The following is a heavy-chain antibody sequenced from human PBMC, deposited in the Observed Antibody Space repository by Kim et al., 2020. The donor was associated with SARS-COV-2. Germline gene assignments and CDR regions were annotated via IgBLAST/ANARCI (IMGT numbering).Heavy chain of an antibody. J-gene: IGHJ4*02. CDR3: ARDAGAATPFGY. V-gene: IGHV3-74*01. Sequence: NTPYADSGKGRFTSSRDNAQNTVYLQMNSLRAEDTAVYYCARDAGAATPFGYWGQGTLVTVSS. CDR2: NT. D-gene: IGHD7-27*01.